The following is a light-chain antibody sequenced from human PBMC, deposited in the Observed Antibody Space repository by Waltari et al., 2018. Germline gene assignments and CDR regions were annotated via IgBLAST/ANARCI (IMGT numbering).Light chain of an antibody. CDR3: MQALQTRT. J-gene: IGKJ3*01. V-gene: IGKV2-28*01. CDR2: LGS. CDR1: QSLLHSNGYNY. Sequence: DLVMTQSPPSLPVTPGEPASISCTSSQSLLHSNGYNYLDWYLQKPGQSPQLLIYLGSNRASGVPDRFSGSGSGTDFTLKISRVEAEDVGVYYCMQALQTRTFGPGTKVDIK.